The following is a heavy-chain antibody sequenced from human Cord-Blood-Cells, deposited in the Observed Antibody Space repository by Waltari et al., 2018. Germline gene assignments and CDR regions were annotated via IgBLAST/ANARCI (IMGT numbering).Heavy chain of an antibody. D-gene: IGHD3-10*01. CDR2: IRSKANSYAT. J-gene: IGHJ4*02. CDR1: GFTFSGSA. Sequence: EVQLVESGGGLVQPGGSLKLSCAASGFTFSGSAMHWVRQASGKGREWVGRIRSKANSYATAYAASGKGRFTISRDDSKNTAYLQMNSLKTEDTAVYYCRVWFGETNFDYWGQGTLVTVSS. CDR3: RVWFGETNFDY. V-gene: IGHV3-73*02.